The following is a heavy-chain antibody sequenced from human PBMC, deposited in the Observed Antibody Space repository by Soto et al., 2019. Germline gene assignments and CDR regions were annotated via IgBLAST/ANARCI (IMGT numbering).Heavy chain of an antibody. D-gene: IGHD4-17*01. V-gene: IGHV1-69*12. CDR1: GGTFSSYA. CDR2: IIPIFGTA. CDR3: ARDPEDYGDYDGGGGY. J-gene: IGHJ4*02. Sequence: QVKRVQSGAEVKKPGSSVKVSCKASGGTFSSYAISWVRQAPGQGLEWMGGIIPIFGTANYAQKFQGRVTITADESTSTAYMELSSLRSEDTAVYYCARDPEDYGDYDGGGGYWGQGTLVTVSS.